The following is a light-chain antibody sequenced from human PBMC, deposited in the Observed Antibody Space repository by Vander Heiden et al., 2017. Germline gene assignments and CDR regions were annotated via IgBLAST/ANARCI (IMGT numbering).Light chain of an antibody. V-gene: IGKV1-33*01. CDR1: QDISNY. CDR2: DAS. J-gene: IGKJ4*01. Sequence: DIQMTQSPSSLSASVGDRVTITCQASQDISNYLNWYQQKPGKAPKLLIYDASNLETGVPSRFSGSGSGTDFTFTISSLQPEDIATYYCQQYYNLPRVTFGGGTRVEMK. CDR3: QQYYNLPRVT.